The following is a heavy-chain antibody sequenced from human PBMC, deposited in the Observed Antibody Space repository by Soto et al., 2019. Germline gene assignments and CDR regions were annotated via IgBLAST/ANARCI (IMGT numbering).Heavy chain of an antibody. CDR3: ARDSGYNYGSFRWFDP. Sequence: SETLSLTCAVYGGSFSGYSWTWIRQPPGTGLEWIGEINHSGSTNYNPSLKSRVTISVDTSKNQFSLKLTSVTAADTAVYYCARDSGYNYGSFRWFDPWGQGTLVTVS. CDR1: GGSFSGYS. CDR2: INHSGST. D-gene: IGHD5-18*01. J-gene: IGHJ5*02. V-gene: IGHV4-34*01.